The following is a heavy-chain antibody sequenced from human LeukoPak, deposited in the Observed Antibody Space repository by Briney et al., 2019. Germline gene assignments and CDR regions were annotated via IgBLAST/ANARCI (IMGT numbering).Heavy chain of an antibody. CDR3: ASDHYYGSGIFDY. CDR1: GGSISSSSYY. CDR2: IYYSGRT. Sequence: SETLSLTCTVSGGSISSSSYYWGWIRQPPGKGLEWIGSIYYSGRTYYNPSLKSRVTISVDTSKNQFSLKLNSVTAADTAVYYCASDHYYGSGIFDYWGQGTLVTVSS. J-gene: IGHJ4*02. D-gene: IGHD3-10*01. V-gene: IGHV4-39*01.